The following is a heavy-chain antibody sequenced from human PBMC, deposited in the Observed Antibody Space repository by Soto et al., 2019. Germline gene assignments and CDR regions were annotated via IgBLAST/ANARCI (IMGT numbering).Heavy chain of an antibody. J-gene: IGHJ4*02. CDR3: AKFRTFMITFGGVIVSYFDY. CDR2: ISGSGGST. Sequence: PGGSLRLSCAASGFTFSSYAMSWVRQAPGKGLEWVSAISGSGGSTYYADSVKGRFTISRDNSKNTLYLQMNSLRAEDTAVYYCAKFRTFMITFGGVIVSYFDYWGQGTLVTVSS. V-gene: IGHV3-23*01. CDR1: GFTFSSYA. D-gene: IGHD3-16*02.